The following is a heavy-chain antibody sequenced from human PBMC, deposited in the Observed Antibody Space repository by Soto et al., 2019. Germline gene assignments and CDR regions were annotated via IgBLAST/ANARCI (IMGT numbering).Heavy chain of an antibody. V-gene: IGHV3-23*01. J-gene: IGHJ4*02. CDR1: GFTFSDYS. Sequence: PGGSLRLSCAASGFTFSDYSMSWVRQTPERGLEWVSTLTRGGTSYYADSVQGRFTVSRDNSKNTVSLQMHSLRAEDTALYYCTKRATTVPTPGNYFDSWGQGTQVTVSS. CDR2: LTRGGTS. D-gene: IGHD1-1*01. CDR3: TKRATTVPTPGNYFDS.